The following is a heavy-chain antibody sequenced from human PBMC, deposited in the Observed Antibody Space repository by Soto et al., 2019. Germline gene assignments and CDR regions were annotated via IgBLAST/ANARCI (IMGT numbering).Heavy chain of an antibody. Sequence: QVQLVESGGGVVQPGRSLRLSCAASGFTFSSYAMHWVRQAPGKGLEWVAVISYDGSNKYYADSVKGRFTISRDNSKNTLYLQMNSLRAEDTAVYYCARDGRGGSYPGGAFDIRGQGTMVTVSS. CDR2: ISYDGSNK. D-gene: IGHD1-26*01. CDR1: GFTFSSYA. J-gene: IGHJ3*02. CDR3: ARDGRGGSYPGGAFDI. V-gene: IGHV3-30-3*01.